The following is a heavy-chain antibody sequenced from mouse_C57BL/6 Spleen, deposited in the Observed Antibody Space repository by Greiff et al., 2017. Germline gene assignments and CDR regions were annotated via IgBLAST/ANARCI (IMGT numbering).Heavy chain of an antibody. CDR3: ARSCYDGYYVFWYFDV. CDR1: GFNIQNTY. CDR2: IDPANGNT. V-gene: IGHV14-3*01. Sequence: EVQLQQSVAELVRPGASVKLSCTASGFNIQNTYMHWVKQRPEQGLEWIGRIDPANGNTTYAPKFQGKATITADPSSNTAYLQLSSLTSEDTAIYYCARSCYDGYYVFWYFDVWGTGTTVTVSS. J-gene: IGHJ1*03. D-gene: IGHD2-3*01.